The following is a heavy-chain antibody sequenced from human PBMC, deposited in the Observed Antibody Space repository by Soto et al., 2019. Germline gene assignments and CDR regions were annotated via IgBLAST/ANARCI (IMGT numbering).Heavy chain of an antibody. CDR2: INHSGST. CDR3: ARRERGAGSYNKVNWFVP. V-gene: IGHV4-34*01. Sequence: QVQLQQWGAGLLKPSETLSLTCAVYGGSFSGYYWSWIRQPPGKGLEWIGEINHSGSTNYNPSLKSRVTISVYTSKNQFSLELGSVTVADMAVYYCARRERGAGSYNKVNWFVPWGQGTLVTVSS. J-gene: IGHJ5*02. CDR1: GGSFSGYY. D-gene: IGHD3-10*01.